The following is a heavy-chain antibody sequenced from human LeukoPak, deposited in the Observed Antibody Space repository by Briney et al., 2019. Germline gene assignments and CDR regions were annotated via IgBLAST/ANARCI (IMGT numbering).Heavy chain of an antibody. D-gene: IGHD3-22*01. CDR1: GGSISSYY. CDR3: ARAAPASGVIVVAKGAFDI. CDR2: IYYSGST. V-gene: IGHV4-59*01. J-gene: IGHJ3*02. Sequence: PSETLSLTCTVSGGSISSYYWSWIRQPPGKGLEWIGYIYYSGSTNYNPSLKSRVTISVDTSKNQFSLKLSSVTAADTAVYYCARAAPASGVIVVAKGAFDIWAQGTMVTVSS.